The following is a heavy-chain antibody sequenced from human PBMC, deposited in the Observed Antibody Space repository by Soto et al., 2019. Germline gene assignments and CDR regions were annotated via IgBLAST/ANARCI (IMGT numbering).Heavy chain of an antibody. CDR2: IIPIFGTA. CDR3: ARGLSYGGPIDY. D-gene: IGHD4-17*01. CDR1: GCTFSSYA. J-gene: IGHJ4*02. V-gene: IGHV1-69*13. Sequence: SVKVSCKASGCTFSSYAISCVRQAPGQGLEWMGGIIPIFGTANYAQKFQGRVTITADESTSTAYMELSSLRSEDTAVYYCARGLSYGGPIDYWGQGTLVTVSS.